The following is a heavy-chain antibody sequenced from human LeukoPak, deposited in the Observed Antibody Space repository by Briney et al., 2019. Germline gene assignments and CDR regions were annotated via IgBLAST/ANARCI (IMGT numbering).Heavy chain of an antibody. CDR1: GGSISSYY. CDR3: ARLKYYGSGRSDGMDV. Sequence: SETLSLTCSVSGGSISSYYRSWIRQPPGKGLEYIGYVYDSGNTDHNPSLKSRVTMSIDTSKNQFSLKLRFVTAADTAVYYCARLKYYGSGRSDGMDVWGQGTTVTVSS. D-gene: IGHD3-10*01. CDR2: VYDSGNT. J-gene: IGHJ6*02. V-gene: IGHV4-59*01.